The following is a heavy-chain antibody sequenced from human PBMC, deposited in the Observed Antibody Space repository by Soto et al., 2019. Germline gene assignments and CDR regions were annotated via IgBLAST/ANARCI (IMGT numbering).Heavy chain of an antibody. J-gene: IGHJ4*02. Sequence: SETLSLTCTVSGGSISSSSYYWGWIRQPPGKGLEWIGSIYYSGSTYYNPSLKSRVTISVDTSKNQFSLKLSSVTAADTAVYYCARHTPALSLSDHRGQGTLVPVSS. CDR2: IYYSGST. CDR1: GGSISSSSYY. V-gene: IGHV4-39*01. CDR3: ARHTPALSLSDH. D-gene: IGHD2-15*01.